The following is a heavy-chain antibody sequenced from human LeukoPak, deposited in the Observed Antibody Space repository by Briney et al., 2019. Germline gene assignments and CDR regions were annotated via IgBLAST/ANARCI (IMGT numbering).Heavy chain of an antibody. V-gene: IGHV4-39*07. D-gene: IGHD3-22*01. CDR1: GGSISSNNHY. J-gene: IGHJ3*02. CDR2: IHYSGST. CDR3: ARCVLGYDSSGYYGNDAFDI. Sequence: SETLSLTCTVSGGSISSNNHYWGWIRQPPGKGLEWIASIHYSGSTYYNPSLKSRVTISVDTSKNQFSLKLSSVTAADTAVYYCARCVLGYDSSGYYGNDAFDIWGQGTMVTVSS.